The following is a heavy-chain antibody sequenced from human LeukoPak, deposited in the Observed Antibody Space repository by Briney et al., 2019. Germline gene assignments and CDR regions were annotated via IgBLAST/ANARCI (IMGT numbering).Heavy chain of an antibody. J-gene: IGHJ3*02. CDR2: FDPEDGET. V-gene: IGHV1-24*01. CDR1: GYTLTELS. D-gene: IGHD6-13*01. CDR3: ATDYSSSWYEAFDI. Sequence: ASVKVSCKVSGYTLTELSMHWVRQAPGKGLEWMGGFDPEDGETIYAQKFQGRVTMTEDTSTDTAYMELSSLRSEDTAVYYCATDYSSSWYEAFDIWGQGTMVTVSS.